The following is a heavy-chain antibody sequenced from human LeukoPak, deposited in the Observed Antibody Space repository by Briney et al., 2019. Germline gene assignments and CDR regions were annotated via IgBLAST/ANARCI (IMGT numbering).Heavy chain of an antibody. J-gene: IGHJ5*02. V-gene: IGHV5-51*01. D-gene: IGHD2-15*01. Sequence: GESLKISCKASGYSFTNYWIGWVRQMPGKGLEWMGIIYPGDSDTRYSPSFQGQVSISVDKSISTTYLQWSSLKASDTAMYYCARSQGYCSGGSCLQGDWFDPWGRGTLVTVSS. CDR3: ARSQGYCSGGSCLQGDWFDP. CDR2: IYPGDSDT. CDR1: GYSFTNYW.